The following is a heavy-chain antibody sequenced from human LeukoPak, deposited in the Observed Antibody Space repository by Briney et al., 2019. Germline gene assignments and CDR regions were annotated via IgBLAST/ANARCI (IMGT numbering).Heavy chain of an antibody. CDR2: MNPNSGNT. D-gene: IGHD6-19*01. J-gene: IGHJ5*02. Sequence: GASVKVSCKASGYTFTSYDINWVRQATGQGLEWMGWMNPNSGNTGYAQKFQGRVTMTRNTSISTAYMELSSLRSEDTAVYYCARGPRLSSGWYTTFNNRFDPWGQGTLVTVSS. CDR3: ARGPRLSSGWYTTFNNRFDP. CDR1: GYTFTSYD. V-gene: IGHV1-8*01.